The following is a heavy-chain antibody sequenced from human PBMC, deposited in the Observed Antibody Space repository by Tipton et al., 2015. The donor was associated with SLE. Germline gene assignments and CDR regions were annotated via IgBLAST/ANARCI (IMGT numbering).Heavy chain of an antibody. CDR2: IYYSGGT. V-gene: IGHV4-59*01. J-gene: IGHJ4*02. D-gene: IGHD3-16*01. Sequence: TLSLTCTVSGGSISSYYWSWIRQPPGKGLQWIGYIYYSGGTNYNPSLKSRVTISVDTSKKQFSLKLSSVTAADTAVYYCARDRPGGAGCVYWGQGILVTVSS. CDR3: ARDRPGGAGCVY. CDR1: GGSISSYY.